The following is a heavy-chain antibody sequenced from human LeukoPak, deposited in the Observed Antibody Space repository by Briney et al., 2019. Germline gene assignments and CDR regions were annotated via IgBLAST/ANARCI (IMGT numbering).Heavy chain of an antibody. CDR1: GYTFTSYD. V-gene: IGHV1-8*03. CDR3: ASGEIQGSGSYYPYFDY. Sequence: ASVKVSCKASGYTFTSYDINWVRQATGQGLEWMGWMNPNSGNTGYAQKFQGRVTITADKSTSTAYMELSSLGSEDTAVYYCASGEIQGSGSYYPYFDYWGQGTLVTVSS. D-gene: IGHD3-10*01. CDR2: MNPNSGNT. J-gene: IGHJ4*02.